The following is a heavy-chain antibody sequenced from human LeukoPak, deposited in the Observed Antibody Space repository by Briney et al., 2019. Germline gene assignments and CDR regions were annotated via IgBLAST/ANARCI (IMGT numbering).Heavy chain of an antibody. CDR3: AREASADYYDSSGYYQGAFDI. J-gene: IGHJ3*02. V-gene: IGHV3-48*02. CDR2: ISSSSSTI. CDR1: GFTFSSYS. Sequence: GGSLRLSCAAPGFTFSSYSMNRVRQAPGKGLEWVLYISSSSSTIYYADSVKGRFTISRDNAKNSLYLQMNSLRDEDTAVYYCAREASADYYDSSGYYQGAFDIWGQGTMVTVSS. D-gene: IGHD3-22*01.